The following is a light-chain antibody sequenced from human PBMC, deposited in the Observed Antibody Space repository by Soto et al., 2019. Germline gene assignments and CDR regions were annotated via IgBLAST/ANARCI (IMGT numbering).Light chain of an antibody. J-gene: IGLJ2*01. Sequence: QSVLTQPPSSAGTPGRRVSISCSGGSSNIGTNTVNWYQHLPGTAPKLLIFSNDERPSGVPDRFSGSKSGTSASLAISGLQSDDGADYYCATWDASMTGVVFGGGTKVTVL. CDR1: SSNIGTNT. CDR3: ATWDASMTGVV. CDR2: SND. V-gene: IGLV1-44*01.